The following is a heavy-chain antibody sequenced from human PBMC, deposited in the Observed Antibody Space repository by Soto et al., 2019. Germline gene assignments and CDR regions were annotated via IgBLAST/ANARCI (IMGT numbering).Heavy chain of an antibody. J-gene: IGHJ3*02. CDR1: GYTLTELS. CDR2: FDPEDGET. CDR3: ATVQQWLVPSGAFDI. D-gene: IGHD6-19*01. V-gene: IGHV1-24*01. Sequence: ASVKVSCKFPGYTLTELSMHWVRHAPGKGLEWMGGFDPEDGETIYAQKFQGRVTMTEDTSTDTAYMELSSLRSEDTAVYYCATVQQWLVPSGAFDIWGQGTMVTVSS.